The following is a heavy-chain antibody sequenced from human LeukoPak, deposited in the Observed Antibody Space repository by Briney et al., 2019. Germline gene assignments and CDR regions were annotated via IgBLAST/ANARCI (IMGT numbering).Heavy chain of an antibody. J-gene: IGHJ4*02. CDR3: AKGSGSKYDFWSGYYGGNYFDY. Sequence: GGSLRLSCAASGFTFSSYAMSWVRQAPGKGLEWVSAISGSGGSTYYADSVKGWFTISRDNSKNTLYLQMNSLRAEDTAVYYCAKGSGSKYDFWSGYYGGNYFDYWGQGTLVTVSS. CDR1: GFTFSSYA. V-gene: IGHV3-23*01. CDR2: ISGSGGST. D-gene: IGHD3-3*01.